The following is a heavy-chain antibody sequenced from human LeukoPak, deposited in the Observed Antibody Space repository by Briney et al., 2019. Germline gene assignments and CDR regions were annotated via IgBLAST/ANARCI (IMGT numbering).Heavy chain of an antibody. CDR2: IYHSGST. V-gene: IGHV4-38-2*02. CDR3: ARTTEAHSWRTRYYDYYMDV. D-gene: IGHD6-13*01. Sequence: SETLSLTCTVSGHSISSGYYWGWIRQPPGKGLEWIGSIYHSGSTYYNPSLKSRVTISVDTSKNQFSLKLSSVTAADTAVYYCARTTEAHSWRTRYYDYYMDVWGKGTTVTVSS. CDR1: GHSISSGYY. J-gene: IGHJ6*03.